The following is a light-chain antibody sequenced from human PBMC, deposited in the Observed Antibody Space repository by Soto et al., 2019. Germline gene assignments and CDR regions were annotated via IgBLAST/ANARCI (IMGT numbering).Light chain of an antibody. CDR1: RSLLHSDAGTTS. V-gene: IGKV2-40*01. J-gene: IGKJ4*01. CDR2: TLS. CDR3: MQRKEFPVT. Sequence: EIVMTQTPLSLPVTPGAPACISCXSGRSLLHSDAGTTSLDWYLQKPGQSPQLLIYTLSYRASGVPDRFSGSGSGTDFTLKISRVEAEDVGVYYCMQRKEFPVTFGGGTKVDIK.